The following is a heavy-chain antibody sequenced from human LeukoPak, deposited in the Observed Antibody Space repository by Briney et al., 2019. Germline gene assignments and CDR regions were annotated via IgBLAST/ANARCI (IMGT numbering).Heavy chain of an antibody. J-gene: IGHJ4*02. CDR1: GFTFSDYW. Sequence: GGSLRLSCAASGFTFSDYWMSWVRQAPGKGLEWVANVKQDGSEKFYVDSVKGRFTISRDNAKNSLYLQTNSLRVEDTAVYYCARPTTVGSLFDYWGQGTLVTVSS. D-gene: IGHD4-17*01. CDR2: VKQDGSEK. V-gene: IGHV3-7*01. CDR3: ARPTTVGSLFDY.